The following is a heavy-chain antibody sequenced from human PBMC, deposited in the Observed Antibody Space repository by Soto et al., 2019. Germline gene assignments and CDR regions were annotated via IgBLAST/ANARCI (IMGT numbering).Heavy chain of an antibody. CDR1: GGTFSSYA. CDR2: IIPIFGTS. Sequence: QVQLVQSGAEVKKPGSSVKVSCKASGGTFSSYAISWVRQAHGQGLELMGGIIPIFGTSNYAQKFQGRFTVTADESTSTAYMELRSLRSEDTALYYCARESRYCSGGSCYFLPGIDYWGQGTLVTVSS. V-gene: IGHV1-69*12. D-gene: IGHD2-15*01. CDR3: ARESRYCSGGSCYFLPGIDY. J-gene: IGHJ4*02.